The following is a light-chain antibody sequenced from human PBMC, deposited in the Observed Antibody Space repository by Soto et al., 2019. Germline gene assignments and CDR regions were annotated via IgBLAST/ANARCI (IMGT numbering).Light chain of an antibody. CDR1: QSVSSSY. V-gene: IGKV3-20*01. Sequence: EIVLTQSPGTLSLSPGERATLSCRASQSVSSSYLAWYQQKPGQAPGLLIYGASSRATGIPDRFSGSGSGTDXXLXIXRLEPEDFAVYYCQQYGSSPLTFGGGTKXXIK. CDR3: QQYGSSPLT. J-gene: IGKJ4*01. CDR2: GAS.